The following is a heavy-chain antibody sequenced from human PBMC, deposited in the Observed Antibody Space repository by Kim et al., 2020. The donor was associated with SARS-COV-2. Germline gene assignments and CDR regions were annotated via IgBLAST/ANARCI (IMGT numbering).Heavy chain of an antibody. D-gene: IGHD3-16*01. Sequence: PPLRSRAIVSLDTSKNQFSLKLTSVTAADTAVYYCARIPLIIGGWGFFDSWGLGTLVTVSS. CDR3: ARIPLIIGGWGFFDS. V-gene: IGHV4-31*02. J-gene: IGHJ4*02.